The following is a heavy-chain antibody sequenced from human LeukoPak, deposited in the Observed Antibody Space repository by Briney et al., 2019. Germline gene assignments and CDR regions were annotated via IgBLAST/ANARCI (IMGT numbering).Heavy chain of an antibody. J-gene: IGHJ4*02. D-gene: IGHD4-17*01. Sequence: GGSLRLSCAASGFTVSSNYMSWVRQAPRKGLEWVSVIYSGGSTYYADSVKDRFTISRDNSKNTLYLQMNSLRVEDTAVYYCARSPYGTGCLDYWGQGTLVTVSS. CDR3: ARSPYGTGCLDY. CDR1: GFTVSSNY. V-gene: IGHV3-66*02. CDR2: IYSGGST.